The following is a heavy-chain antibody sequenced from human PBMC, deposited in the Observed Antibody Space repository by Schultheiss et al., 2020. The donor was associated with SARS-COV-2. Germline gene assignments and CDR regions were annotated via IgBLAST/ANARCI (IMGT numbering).Heavy chain of an antibody. CDR3: ARASSLGIDSSGYYSYWYFDL. V-gene: IGHV4-61*02. Sequence: LRLSCTVSGGSISSSSYYWSWIRQPAGKGLEWIGRIYTSGSTNYNPSLKSRVTMSVDTSKNQFSLKLSSVTAADTAVYYCARASSLGIDSSGYYSYWYFDLWGRGTLVTVSS. CDR1: GGSISSSSYY. J-gene: IGHJ2*01. CDR2: IYTSGST. D-gene: IGHD3-22*01.